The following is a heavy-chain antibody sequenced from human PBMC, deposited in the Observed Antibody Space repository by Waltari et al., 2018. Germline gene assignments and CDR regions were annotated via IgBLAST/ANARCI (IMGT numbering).Heavy chain of an antibody. D-gene: IGHD6-6*01. CDR2: FSYDGSNK. Sequence: QVRLVESGGGVVQPGRSLRPSCAASGITFPTYGMHWVRQAPGKGLEWVAVFSYDGSNKDYADSVRGRFTISRDISTNTLYLQMNSLRAEDTAVYYCAKDSAGNSGSSDYWGQGTLVIVSS. CDR3: AKDSAGNSGSSDY. CDR1: GITFPTYG. J-gene: IGHJ4*02. V-gene: IGHV3-30*18.